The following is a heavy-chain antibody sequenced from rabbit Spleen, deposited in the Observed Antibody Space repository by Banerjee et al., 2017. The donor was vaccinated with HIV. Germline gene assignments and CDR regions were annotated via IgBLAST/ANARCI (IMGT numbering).Heavy chain of an antibody. CDR3: ARDTGSSFSSYGMDL. V-gene: IGHV1S40*01. CDR2: VWAAIGST. Sequence: QSLEESGGGLVKPGASLTLTCKASGFSFNSGDDMCWVRQAPGKGLEWIACVWAAIGSTYYASWAKGRFTISKTSSTTVTLQMTSLTAADTATYFCARDTGSSFSSYGMDLWGQGTLVTVS. CDR1: GFSFNSGDD. J-gene: IGHJ6*01. D-gene: IGHD8-1*01.